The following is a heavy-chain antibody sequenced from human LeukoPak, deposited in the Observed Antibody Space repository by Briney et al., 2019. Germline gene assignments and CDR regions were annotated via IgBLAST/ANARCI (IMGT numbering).Heavy chain of an antibody. CDR1: GYTFTSYG. J-gene: IGHJ6*03. V-gene: IGHV1-18*01. Sequence: ASVKVSCKASGYTFTSYGISWVRQAPGQGLEWMGWISAYNGNTNYAQKLQGRVTMTTDTSTSTAYMELRSLRSDDTAVYYCARGGPPMVRGVTGYYYYMDVWGKGTTVTVSS. CDR3: ARGGPPMVRGVTGYYYYMDV. CDR2: ISAYNGNT. D-gene: IGHD3-10*01.